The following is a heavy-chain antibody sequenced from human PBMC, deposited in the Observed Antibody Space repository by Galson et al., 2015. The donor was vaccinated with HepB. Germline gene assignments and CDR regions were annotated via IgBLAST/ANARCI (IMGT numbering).Heavy chain of an antibody. D-gene: IGHD1-26*01. CDR2: ISAYNGNT. V-gene: IGHV1-18*04. Sequence: SVKVSCKASGYTFTSYGISWVRQAPGQGLEWMGWISAYNGNTNYAQKLQGRVTMTTDTSTSTAYMELRSLRSDDTAVYYCATASVGATINDAFDIWGQGTMVTVSS. CDR1: GYTFTSYG. J-gene: IGHJ3*02. CDR3: ATASVGATINDAFDI.